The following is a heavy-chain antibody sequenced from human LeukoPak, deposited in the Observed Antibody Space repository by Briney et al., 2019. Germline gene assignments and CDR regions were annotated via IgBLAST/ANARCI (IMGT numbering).Heavy chain of an antibody. D-gene: IGHD5/OR15-5a*01. J-gene: IGHJ4*02. V-gene: IGHV4-59*08. Sequence: SETLSLTCTVSGGSISSYYWSWIRQPPGKGLEWIGYIYYSGSTNYNPSLKSRVTISVDTSKNQFSLKLSSVTAADTAVYYCASDIYDTAPVAFDYWGQGTLVTVSS. CDR3: ASDIYDTAPVAFDY. CDR1: GGSISSYY. CDR2: IYYSGST.